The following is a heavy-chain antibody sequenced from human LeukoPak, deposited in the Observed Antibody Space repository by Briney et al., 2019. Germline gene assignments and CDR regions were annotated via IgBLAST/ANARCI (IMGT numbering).Heavy chain of an antibody. CDR1: GFTVSSLA. V-gene: IGHV3-7*01. CDR3: ARDRWALGSSWYHDYYFAY. Sequence: PGGSLRLSCAASGFTVSSLAMHWVRQAPGKGLEWVANIKQDGSAKYYADSVKGRFTISRDNAKNSLYLQMNSLRAEDTAVYFCARDRWALGSSWYHDYYFAYWGQGTLVTVSS. J-gene: IGHJ4*02. CDR2: IKQDGSAK. D-gene: IGHD6-13*01.